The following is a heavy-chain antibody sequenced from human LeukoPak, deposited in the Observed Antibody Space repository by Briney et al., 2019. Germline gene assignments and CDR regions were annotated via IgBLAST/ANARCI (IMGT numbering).Heavy chain of an antibody. D-gene: IGHD6-13*01. V-gene: IGHV1-46*01. CDR1: GYTFTTYY. CDR2: INPSGGST. J-gene: IGHJ6*03. CDR3: ARSFGASQQYTSSWYYYYMDV. Sequence: GASVKVSCKASGYTFTTYYIHWVRQAPGQGLGWMGIINPSGGSTSYAQKFQGRVTMTRDMSTSTLYMELSSLRSEDTAAYYCARSFGASQQYTSSWYYYYMDVWGKGTTVTVSS.